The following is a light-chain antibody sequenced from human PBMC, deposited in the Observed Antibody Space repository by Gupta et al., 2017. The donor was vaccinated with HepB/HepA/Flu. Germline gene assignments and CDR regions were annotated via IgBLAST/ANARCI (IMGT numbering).Light chain of an antibody. CDR3: QQDYSTHV. CDR1: QSVLYSSNNKNY. J-gene: IGKJ2*01. Sequence: DIVMTQSPDSLAVSLGERATINCKSSQSVLYSSNNKNYLAWYQQKPGQPPKLLIYWASTRESGVPDRFSGNGSVTDFTLTSISPQAEDVAVYYGQQDYSTHVFGQGTKLEIK. V-gene: IGKV4-1*01. CDR2: WAS.